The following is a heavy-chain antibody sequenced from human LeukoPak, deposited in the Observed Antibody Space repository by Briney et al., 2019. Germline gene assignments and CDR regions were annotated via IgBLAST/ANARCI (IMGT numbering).Heavy chain of an antibody. D-gene: IGHD1/OR15-1a*01. CDR3: AKGTRDKGCDP. Sequence: GGSLRLSCAASGFTFSSHGMNWVRQAPGKGLEWVSGISPSGGITYYTDSVKGRFTISRDNSKNTVSLQMNSLRGDDTAVYYCAKGTRDKGCDPWGQGTLVTVSS. J-gene: IGHJ5*02. V-gene: IGHV3-23*01. CDR2: ISPSGGIT. CDR1: GFTFSSHG.